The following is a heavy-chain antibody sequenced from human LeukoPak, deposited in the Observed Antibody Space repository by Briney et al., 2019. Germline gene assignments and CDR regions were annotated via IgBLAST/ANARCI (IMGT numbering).Heavy chain of an antibody. Sequence: SETLSLTCTVSGGSISSGDYYWSWIRQPPGKGLEWIGYIYYSGSTYYNPSLKSRVTISVDTTKNQFSLKLSSVTAADTAVYYCARAEWAAVDYWGQGTLVTVSS. CDR2: IYYSGST. CDR1: GGSISSGDYY. D-gene: IGHD1-14*01. J-gene: IGHJ4*02. V-gene: IGHV4-30-4*08. CDR3: ARAEWAAVDY.